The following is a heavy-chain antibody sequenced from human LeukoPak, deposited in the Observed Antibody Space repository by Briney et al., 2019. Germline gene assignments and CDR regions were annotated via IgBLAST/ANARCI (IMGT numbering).Heavy chain of an antibody. CDR2: IRSKANSYAT. CDR3: TRHDMVRGVMAYETFDY. CDR1: GVTFSGSA. D-gene: IGHD3-10*01. J-gene: IGHJ4*02. Sequence: GGSLRLSCAASGVTFSGSAMHWVRQASGKGLGWVCRIRSKANSYATAYAASVKGRFTISRDDSKNTAYLQMNSLKTEDTAVYYCTRHDMVRGVMAYETFDYWGQGTLVTVSS. V-gene: IGHV3-73*01.